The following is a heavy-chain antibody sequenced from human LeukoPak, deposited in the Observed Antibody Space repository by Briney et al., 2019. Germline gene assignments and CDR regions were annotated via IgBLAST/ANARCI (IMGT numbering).Heavy chain of an antibody. Sequence: GESLKISCAASGFTFSTYAMSWVRQAPGKGLEWVSVIGLGGEIRYYADSVKGRFTISRDNSKNTLYMEMNTLRAEDTAVYYCARGGKSTSRFDSWGQGTLVTVSS. CDR2: IGLGGEIR. CDR3: ARGGKSTSRFDS. CDR1: GFTFSTYA. D-gene: IGHD3-16*01. J-gene: IGHJ5*01. V-gene: IGHV3-23*01.